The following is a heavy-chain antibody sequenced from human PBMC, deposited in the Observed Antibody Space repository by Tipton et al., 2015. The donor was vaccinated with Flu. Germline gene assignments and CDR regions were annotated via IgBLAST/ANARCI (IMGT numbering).Heavy chain of an antibody. CDR1: GGSISSSSYY. D-gene: IGHD6-13*01. J-gene: IGHJ6*02. V-gene: IGHV4-39*01. Sequence: TLSLTCTVSGGSISSSSYYWGWIRQPPGKGLEWIGSIYYSGSTYYNPPLKSRVTISVDTSKNQFSLKLSSVTAADTAVYYCARPRPYSSSWSMDVWGQGTTVTVSS. CDR2: IYYSGST. CDR3: ARPRPYSSSWSMDV.